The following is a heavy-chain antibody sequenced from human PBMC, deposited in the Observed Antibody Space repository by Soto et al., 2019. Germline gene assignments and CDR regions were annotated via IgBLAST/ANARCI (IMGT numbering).Heavy chain of an antibody. CDR2: ISWNSGNK. D-gene: IGHD3-9*01. J-gene: IGHJ6*02. CDR3: AKEAGLVRFFDWLSNGLDV. V-gene: IGHV3-9*01. CDR1: GFTFDDYA. Sequence: EVQLVESGGDLVQPGRSLRLSCAASGFTFDDYAMHWVRQAPGKGLEWVSGISWNSGNKGYADSVKGRFTISRDNAKNFLYLEMNSLRAEDTALFYWAKEAGLVRFFDWLSNGLDVWGQGTAVTGS.